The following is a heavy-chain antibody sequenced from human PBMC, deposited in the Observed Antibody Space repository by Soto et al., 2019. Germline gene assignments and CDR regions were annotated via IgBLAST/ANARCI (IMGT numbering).Heavy chain of an antibody. CDR2: ISSSTSHT. Sequence: PGGSLRLSCAVSGFTFSDYYMTWIRQAPGKGLEWVSYISSSTSHTNYADSVKGRFTISRDNSKNTLYLQMNNLRGDDTAIYYCAMVAATATNGFFALWGRGTLVTVSS. CDR1: GFTFSDYY. D-gene: IGHD2-8*01. V-gene: IGHV3-11*03. CDR3: AMVAATATNGFFAL. J-gene: IGHJ4*02.